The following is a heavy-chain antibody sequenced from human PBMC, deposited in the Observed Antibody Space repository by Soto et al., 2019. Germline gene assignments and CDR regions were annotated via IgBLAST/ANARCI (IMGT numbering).Heavy chain of an antibody. CDR1: GGSISSGGYY. CDR3: ARFGGVIGLWAAFDI. CDR2: IYYSGST. J-gene: IGHJ3*02. V-gene: IGHV4-31*03. Sequence: PSETLSLTCTVSGGSISSGGYYWSWIRQHPGKGLVWIGYIYYSGSTYYNPSLKSRVTISVDTSKNQFSLKLSSVTAADMAVYYCARFGGVIGLWAAFDIWGQGTMVTVSS. D-gene: IGHD3-16*02.